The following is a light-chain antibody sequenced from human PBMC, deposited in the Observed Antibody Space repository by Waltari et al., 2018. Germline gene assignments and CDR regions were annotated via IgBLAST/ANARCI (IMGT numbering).Light chain of an antibody. CDR2: QGT. V-gene: IGLV2-23*01. CDR3: CSYAGTWL. J-gene: IGLJ3*02. Sequence: QSALTQSASMSASPGQSITISCPATNNNVGTYSLVSWYQQHPGRAPKLLIFQGTKRPSEVSGRFSGSKSADTASLTISGLQPEDEADYYCCSYAGTWLFGGGTKVTVL. CDR1: NNNVGTYSL.